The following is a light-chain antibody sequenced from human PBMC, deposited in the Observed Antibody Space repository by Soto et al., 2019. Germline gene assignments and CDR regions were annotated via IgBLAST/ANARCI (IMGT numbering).Light chain of an antibody. V-gene: IGKV1-39*01. J-gene: IGKJ3*01. CDR3: QQSYSTPFS. CDR1: QSIRSS. CDR2: AAS. Sequence: DIQMTQSPSSLSASVGDRVTITCRTSQSIRSSLNWYQQKPGKAPNLLIYAASRLQSGVPSRFSGSGSGIDFTLTISSLQPADFATYYCQQSYSTPFSCGPGTKVDIK.